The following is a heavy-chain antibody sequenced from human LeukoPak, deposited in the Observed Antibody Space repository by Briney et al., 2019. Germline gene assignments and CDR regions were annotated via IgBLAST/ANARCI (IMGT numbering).Heavy chain of an antibody. D-gene: IGHD2-2*01. CDR1: GYTFTGYY. CDR3: ARVPGPYTTSRYDF. Sequence: ASVRVSCKTSGYTFTGYYLHWVRQAPGQRPEWMGRIDPDSGGTHYGQKFQGRVTVTRDTSITTVYMELSGLTSDDTAVYYCARVPGPYTTSRYDFWGQGTLVTVSS. J-gene: IGHJ4*02. V-gene: IGHV1-2*02. CDR2: IDPDSGGT.